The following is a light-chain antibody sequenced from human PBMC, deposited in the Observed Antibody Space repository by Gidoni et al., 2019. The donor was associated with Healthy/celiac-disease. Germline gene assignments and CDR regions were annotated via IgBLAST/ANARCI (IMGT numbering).Light chain of an antibody. CDR1: SSDVGSYNL. J-gene: IGLJ6*01. Sequence: QSALTQPAPVSGSHGQSITISCTGTSSDVGSYNLVSWYQQHPGKAPKLMIYEVSKRPSGVSNRFSGSKSGNTASRTISGLQAEDEADYYCCSYAGSSTSFGSGTKVTVL. CDR3: CSYAGSSTS. V-gene: IGLV2-23*02. CDR2: EVS.